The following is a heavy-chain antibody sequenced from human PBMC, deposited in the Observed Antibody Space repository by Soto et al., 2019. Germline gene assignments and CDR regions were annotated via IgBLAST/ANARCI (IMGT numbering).Heavy chain of an antibody. CDR3: ARKIDFWSGYSPNNWFDP. V-gene: IGHV4-30-2*01. CDR1: GGSISSGGYS. J-gene: IGHJ5*02. Sequence: SETLSLTCAVSGGSISSGGYSWSCIRQPPWKGLEWIVYIYHSGSTYYNPSLKSRVTISVDRSKNQFSLKLSSVTAADTAVHYCARKIDFWSGYSPNNWFDPWRQGTLVTVSS. D-gene: IGHD3-3*01. CDR2: IYHSGST.